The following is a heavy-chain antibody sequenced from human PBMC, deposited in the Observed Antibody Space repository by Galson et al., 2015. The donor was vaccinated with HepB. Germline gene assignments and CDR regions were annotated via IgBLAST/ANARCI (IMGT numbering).Heavy chain of an antibody. CDR2: ISGSGGST. Sequence: SLRLSCAASGFTFSTYAMSWVRQAPGKGLEWVSVISGSGGSTFYADSVKGRFTISRDNSKNTLYLQMNSLRVEDTAVYYCATRPPHDYWGQGTLVTVSS. V-gene: IGHV3-23*01. CDR1: GFTFSTYA. D-gene: IGHD6-6*01. J-gene: IGHJ4*02. CDR3: ATRPPHDY.